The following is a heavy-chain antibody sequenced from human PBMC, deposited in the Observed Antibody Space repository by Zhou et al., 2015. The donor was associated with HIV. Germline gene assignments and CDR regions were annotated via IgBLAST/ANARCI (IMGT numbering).Heavy chain of an antibody. Sequence: QVQLVQSGAEVKKPGASVKVSCKASGYTFTSHDINWVRQATGQGLEWMGWMNPNSGNTGSVQKFQGRVTITADESTSTAYMELSSLRSEDTAVYYCARSRESGSYDHHFDYVGPGNPGPPSPQ. CDR2: MNPNSGNT. V-gene: IGHV1-8*01. J-gene: IGHJ4*02. D-gene: IGHD1-26*01. CDR3: ARSRESGSYDHHFDY. CDR1: GYTFTSHD.